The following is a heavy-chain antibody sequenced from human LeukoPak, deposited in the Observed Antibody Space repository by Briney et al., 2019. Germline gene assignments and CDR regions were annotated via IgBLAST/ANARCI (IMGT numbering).Heavy chain of an antibody. CDR3: ARDIVVVVAATQTDYYGMDV. V-gene: IGHV3-11*01. J-gene: IGHJ6*02. Sequence: GGSLRLSCAASGFTFSDYYMSWIRQAPGKGLEWVSYISSSGSTIYYADSVEGRFTISRDNAKNSLYLQMNSLRAEDTAVYYCARDIVVVVAATQTDYYGMDVWGQGTTVTVSS. D-gene: IGHD2-15*01. CDR2: ISSSGSTI. CDR1: GFTFSDYY.